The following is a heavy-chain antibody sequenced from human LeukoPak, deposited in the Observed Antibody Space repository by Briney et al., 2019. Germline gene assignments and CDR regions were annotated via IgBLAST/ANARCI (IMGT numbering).Heavy chain of an antibody. J-gene: IGHJ4*02. CDR1: GGSVSSGSHY. CDR3: ARGEDVAAAGIDY. Sequence: PAETLSLICIVSGGSVSSGSHYWPGIPQPTGMVLEWIGSIYYSGNKYYNPSLKSRVNVYADTSKNQFFLKLSSVPATDTAVYYCARGEDVAAAGIDYWGQGTLVTASS. CDR2: IYYSGNK. D-gene: IGHD6-13*01. V-gene: IGHV4-39*01.